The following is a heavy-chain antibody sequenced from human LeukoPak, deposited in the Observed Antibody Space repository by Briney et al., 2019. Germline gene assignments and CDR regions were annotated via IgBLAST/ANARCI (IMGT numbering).Heavy chain of an antibody. J-gene: IGHJ3*02. D-gene: IGHD1-26*01. CDR2: IQFDGSDK. V-gene: IGHV3-30*02. Sequence: PGGSLRLSCAASGFTFSNYGMHWVRQAPGKGLEWVAFIQFDGSDKYYADSVKGRFTISRDNSKNTLYLQMNSLRAEDTAVYYCARDTLQWELHGPGAFDIWGQGTMVTVSS. CDR1: GFTFSNYG. CDR3: ARDTLQWELHGPGAFDI.